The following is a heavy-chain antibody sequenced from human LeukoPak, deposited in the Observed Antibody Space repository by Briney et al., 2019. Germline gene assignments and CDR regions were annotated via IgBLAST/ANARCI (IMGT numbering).Heavy chain of an antibody. CDR2: IQSGGGT. CDR1: GFTVNNNH. CDR3: ARDRGDSSGWPIIDY. D-gene: IGHD6-19*01. Sequence: GGSLRLSCAASGFTVNNNHMSWVRQAPGKGLEWVSLIQSGGGTHYASSAKGRFTISRDISKNTLYLQMNSLRAEDTAVYYCARDRGDSSGWPIIDYWGQGTLVTVSS. V-gene: IGHV3-66*01. J-gene: IGHJ4*02.